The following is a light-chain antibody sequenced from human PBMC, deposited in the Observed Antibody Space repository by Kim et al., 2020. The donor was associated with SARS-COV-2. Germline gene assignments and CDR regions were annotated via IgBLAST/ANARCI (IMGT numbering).Light chain of an antibody. CDR2: YDS. J-gene: IGLJ2*01. CDR3: QVWDSSSDHVV. V-gene: IGLV3-21*04. Sequence: APGKTARITCGGKNIGMKSVHGYQQRPGQAPVLFIYYDSDRPSGIPERFSGSNSGNTATLTISRVEAGDEADYYCQVWDSSSDHVVFGGGTQLTVL. CDR1: NIGMKS.